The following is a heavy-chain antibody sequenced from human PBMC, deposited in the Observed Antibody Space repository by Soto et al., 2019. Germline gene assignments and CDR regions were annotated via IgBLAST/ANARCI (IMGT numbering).Heavy chain of an antibody. J-gene: IGHJ4*02. V-gene: IGHV2-5*01. CDR3: AYNRWGRLIY. CDR2: IHWHDDK. CDR1: GFSLSTSGVG. D-gene: IGHD1-20*01. Sequence: QITLKESGPTLVRPTQTLTLTCTFSGFSLSTSGVGVGWIRQPPGKALEWLARIHWHDDKYYRPSLESRLTTSKATSKNQVFLTMTNMDPVDTAIYYCAYNRWGRLIYWGEGTLVTFSS.